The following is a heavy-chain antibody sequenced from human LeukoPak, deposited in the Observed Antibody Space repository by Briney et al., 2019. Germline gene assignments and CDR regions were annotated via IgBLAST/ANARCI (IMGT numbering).Heavy chain of an antibody. Sequence: SETLSLTCTVSGASISKSYWNWIRQPPGKELEWIGCTFNSGSTRYNPSPGSRVTISEDTSRNQFSLRLTSVTAADTATYYCSRASPGAIYYYGMDVWGHGTTVTVSS. CDR2: TFNSGST. CDR3: SRASPGAIYYYGMDV. CDR1: GASISKSY. D-gene: IGHD2/OR15-2a*01. J-gene: IGHJ6*02. V-gene: IGHV4-59*01.